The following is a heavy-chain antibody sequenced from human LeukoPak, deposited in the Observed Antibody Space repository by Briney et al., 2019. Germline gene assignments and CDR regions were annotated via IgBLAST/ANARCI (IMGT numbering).Heavy chain of an antibody. CDR3: ARSLAAAPSGYGMDV. CDR2: ISAYNGNT. CDR1: GYIFTSYS. Sequence: ASVKVSCKASGYIFTSYSITWVRQAPGQGLGWMGWISAYNGNTNYAQKVQGRVTMTTDTSTSTAYMELRSLRSDDTAVYYCARSLAAAPSGYGMDVWGQGTTVTVSS. V-gene: IGHV1-18*01. D-gene: IGHD2-15*01. J-gene: IGHJ6*02.